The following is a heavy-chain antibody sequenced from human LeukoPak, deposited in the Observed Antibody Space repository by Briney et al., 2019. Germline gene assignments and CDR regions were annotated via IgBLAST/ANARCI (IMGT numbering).Heavy chain of an antibody. D-gene: IGHD5-18*01. CDR3: ACPGGYSYASAIDY. V-gene: IGHV3-30*04. CDR2: ISYDGSNK. Sequence: GGSLRLSCAASGFTFSSYAMHWVRQAPGKGLEWVAVISYDGSNKYYADSVKGRFTISRDNSKNTLYLQMNSLRAEDTAVYYCACPGGYSYASAIDYWGQGTLVTVSS. CDR1: GFTFSSYA. J-gene: IGHJ4*02.